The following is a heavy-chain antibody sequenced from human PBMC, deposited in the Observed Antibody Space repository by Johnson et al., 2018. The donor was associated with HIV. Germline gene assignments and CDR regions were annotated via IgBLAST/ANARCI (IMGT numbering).Heavy chain of an antibody. CDR3: TTGLYWNDAFNI. D-gene: IGHD1-1*01. Sequence: VQLVESGGGLVKPGGSLRLSCAASGFTFSNAWMSWVRQAPGKGLEWVGRIKSKTDGGTTDYAAPVKGRFTISRDDSKNTLYLQMNNLKSDDTAVYYCTTGLYWNDAFNIWGQGTMVSVSS. V-gene: IGHV3-15*01. J-gene: IGHJ3*02. CDR2: IKSKTDGGTT. CDR1: GFTFSNAW.